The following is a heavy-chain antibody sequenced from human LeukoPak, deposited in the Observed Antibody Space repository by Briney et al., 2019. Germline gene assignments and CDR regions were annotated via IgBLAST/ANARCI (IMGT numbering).Heavy chain of an antibody. CDR3: ARFNWSSAPGTDY. D-gene: IGHD1-14*01. V-gene: IGHV4-59*08. Sequence: SETLSLTCTVSGGSISSYYWSWIRQPPGKGLEWIGYIYYSGSTNYNPSLKSRVTISVDTSKNQFSLKLSSVTAADTAVYYCARFNWSSAPGTDYRGQGTLVTVSS. CDR2: IYYSGST. CDR1: GGSISSYY. J-gene: IGHJ4*02.